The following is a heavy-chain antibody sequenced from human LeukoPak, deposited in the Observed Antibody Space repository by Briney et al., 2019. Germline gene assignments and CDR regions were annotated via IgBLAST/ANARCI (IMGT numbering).Heavy chain of an antibody. CDR1: GFTFSRYS. J-gene: IGHJ4*02. CDR3: ARGDLAYYYDSSGFFDY. CDR2: ISISSNYI. Sequence: GGSLRLSCAASGFTFSRYSMNWVRQAPGKGLEWVSSISISSNYIYYPDSLKGRFTISRDNAKNSLYLQMNSLRAEDTAVYYCARGDLAYYYDSSGFFDYWGQGTLVTVSS. V-gene: IGHV3-21*01. D-gene: IGHD3-22*01.